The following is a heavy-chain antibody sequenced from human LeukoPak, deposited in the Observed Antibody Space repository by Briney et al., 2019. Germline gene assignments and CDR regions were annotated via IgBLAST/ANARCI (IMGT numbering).Heavy chain of an antibody. CDR3: ARVSSSWSGSFGY. CDR1: GYTFTNYA. CDR2: INAGNGNT. V-gene: IGHV1-3*01. Sequence: ASVKVSCKASGYTFTNYAIHWMRQAPGQGLEWMGWINAGNGNTKYSQKFQGRVTITRDTSASTAYMELSSLRSEDTAVYYCARVSSSWSGSFGYWGQGTLVTVSS. J-gene: IGHJ4*02. D-gene: IGHD6-13*01.